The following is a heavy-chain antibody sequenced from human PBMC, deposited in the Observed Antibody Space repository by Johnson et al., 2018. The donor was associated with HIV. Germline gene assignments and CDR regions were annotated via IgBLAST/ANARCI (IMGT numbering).Heavy chain of an antibody. Sequence: VQLVESGGGVVQPGRSLRLSCAASGFTFSSYAMHWIRQAPGKGLEWVSYISGSGSYRDYSDSVKGRFTISRDNAKNSLFLQMTSLRAEDTAVYYCASDYSDSGGYRRRAFDIWGQGTMVTVSS. V-gene: IGHV3-21*05. CDR1: GFTFSSYA. CDR3: ASDYSDSGGYRRRAFDI. D-gene: IGHD3-22*01. CDR2: ISGSGSYR. J-gene: IGHJ3*02.